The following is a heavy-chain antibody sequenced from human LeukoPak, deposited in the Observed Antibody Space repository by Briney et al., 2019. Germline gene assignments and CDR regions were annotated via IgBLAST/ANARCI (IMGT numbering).Heavy chain of an antibody. CDR3: ASSSWLQLPRGDDVFDI. J-gene: IGHJ3*02. D-gene: IGHD5-18*01. CDR2: INHSGST. Sequence: SETLSLTCAVYGGSFSGYYWSWIRQPPGKRLEWIGEINHSGSTNYNPSLKSRVTISVDTSKNQFSLKLSSVTAADTVVYYCASSSWLQLPRGDDVFDIWGQGTMVTVSS. V-gene: IGHV4-34*01. CDR1: GGSFSGYY.